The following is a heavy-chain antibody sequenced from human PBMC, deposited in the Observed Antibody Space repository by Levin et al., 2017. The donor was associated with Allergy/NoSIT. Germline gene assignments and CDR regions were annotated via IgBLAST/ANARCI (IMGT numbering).Heavy chain of an antibody. J-gene: IGHJ5*02. V-gene: IGHV1-18*01. CDR2: ISAYNGNT. CDR1: GYTFTSYG. Sequence: ASVKVSCKASGYTFTSYGISWVRQAPGQGLEWMGWISAYNGNTNYAQKLQGRVTMTTDTSTSTAYMELRSLRSDDTAVYYCARDGSLGSGWYNWFDPWGQGTLVTVSS. D-gene: IGHD6-19*01. CDR3: ARDGSLGSGWYNWFDP.